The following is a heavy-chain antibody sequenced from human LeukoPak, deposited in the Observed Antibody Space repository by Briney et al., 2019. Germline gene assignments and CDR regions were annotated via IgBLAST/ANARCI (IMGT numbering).Heavy chain of an antibody. D-gene: IGHD2-2*01. CDR1: GFSFSRYW. Sequence: GALRLSCAASGFSFSRYWMHWVRQAPGKGLVWVSHINSDGTNTSYVDSVKGRFTISRDNAKNTLYLQMNSLRAEDTAVYYCARQITYCTSAGCSFGWFDPWGQGTLVTVSS. J-gene: IGHJ5*02. CDR3: ARQITYCTSAGCSFGWFDP. V-gene: IGHV3-74*01. CDR2: INSDGTNT.